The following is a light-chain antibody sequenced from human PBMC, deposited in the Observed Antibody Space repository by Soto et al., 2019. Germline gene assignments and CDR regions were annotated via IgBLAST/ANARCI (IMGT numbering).Light chain of an antibody. CDR3: SSYTSTNTYV. V-gene: IGLV2-18*02. J-gene: IGLJ1*01. Sequence: ALAQPPSVSGSPGQSVAISCTGTSSDVGSYNRVAWYQQPPGTAPKLIISEVNNRPSGVPDRFSGSKSGNTASLTISGLQAEDEADYYCSSYTSTNTYVFGTGTKVTVL. CDR2: EVN. CDR1: SSDVGSYNR.